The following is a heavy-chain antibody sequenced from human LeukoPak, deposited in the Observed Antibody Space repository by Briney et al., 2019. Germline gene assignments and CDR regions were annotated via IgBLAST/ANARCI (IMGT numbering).Heavy chain of an antibody. D-gene: IGHD3-22*01. CDR3: AKDTVDSSGYLWFY. Sequence: PGGSLRLSCAASGFTSSSYAMSWVRQAPGKGLEWVSAISGSGGSTYYADSVKGRFTISRDNSKNTLYLQMNSLRAEDTAVYYCAKDTVDSSGYLWFYWGQGTLVTVSS. J-gene: IGHJ4*02. CDR2: ISGSGGST. CDR1: GFTSSSYA. V-gene: IGHV3-23*01.